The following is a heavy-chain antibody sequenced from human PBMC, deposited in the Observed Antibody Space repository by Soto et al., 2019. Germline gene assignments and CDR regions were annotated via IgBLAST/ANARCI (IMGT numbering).Heavy chain of an antibody. J-gene: IGHJ4*02. Sequence: VSLRLSCEASGFTFSTYNMIWVRQAPGKGLEWVSYINIGSSSIYADSVKGRFTISRDNARNSLYLQMNSLRDEDTAVYYCARVVDGVSGADYWGQGTLVTVSS. D-gene: IGHD2-8*01. CDR3: ARVVDGVSGADY. V-gene: IGHV3-48*02. CDR1: GFTFSTYN. CDR2: INIGSSSI.